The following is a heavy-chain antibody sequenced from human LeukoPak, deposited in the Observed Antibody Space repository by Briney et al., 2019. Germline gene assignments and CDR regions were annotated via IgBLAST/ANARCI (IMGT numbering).Heavy chain of an antibody. J-gene: IGHJ4*02. D-gene: IGHD6-19*01. Sequence: SETLSLTCAVSGYSISSGYYWGWIRQPPGQGLGWIGSIYHSGSTYYNPSLKSRVTISVDTSKNQFSLKLSSVTAADTAVYYCAGGVAVAGYWGQGTLVTVSS. CDR2: IYHSGST. V-gene: IGHV4-38-2*01. CDR3: AGGVAVAGY. CDR1: GYSISSGYY.